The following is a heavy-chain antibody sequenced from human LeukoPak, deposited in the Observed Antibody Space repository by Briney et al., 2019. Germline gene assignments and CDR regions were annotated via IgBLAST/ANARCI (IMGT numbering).Heavy chain of an antibody. D-gene: IGHD4-17*01. V-gene: IGHV4-38-2*01. CDR3: AKVGAYGDYARHDY. CDR2: MFHSGGT. J-gene: IGHJ4*02. Sequence: SETLSLTCAVSGYSISSGSYWGWIRQPPGKGLEWIGNMFHSGGTYHNPSLKSRVTISADTSKNQFSLKLTSVTAADTAVYYCAKVGAYGDYARHDYWGQGTLVTVSS. CDR1: GYSISSGSY.